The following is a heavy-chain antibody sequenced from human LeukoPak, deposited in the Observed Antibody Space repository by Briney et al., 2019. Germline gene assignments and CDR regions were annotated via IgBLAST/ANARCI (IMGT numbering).Heavy chain of an antibody. Sequence: GGSLRLSCAASGFTFSSYAMHWVRQAPGKGLEWVAVISYDGSNKYYADSVKGRFTISRDNSKNTLYLQMNSLRAEDTAVYYCARERQSSSWYDPWYYYGMDVWGQGTTVTASS. D-gene: IGHD6-13*01. V-gene: IGHV3-30-3*01. CDR3: ARERQSSSWYDPWYYYGMDV. CDR2: ISYDGSNK. J-gene: IGHJ6*02. CDR1: GFTFSSYA.